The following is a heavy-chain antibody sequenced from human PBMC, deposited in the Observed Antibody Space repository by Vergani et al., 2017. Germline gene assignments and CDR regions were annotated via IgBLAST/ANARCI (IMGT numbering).Heavy chain of an antibody. V-gene: IGHV4-4*09. D-gene: IGHD3-16*02. CDR3: ARDGSYDYVWGSYRFDY. Sequence: QVQLQESGPGLVKPSETLSLTCTVSGGSISSYYWSWIRQPPGKGLEWIGYIYTSGSTNYNPSLKSRVTISVDTCKNQFSLKLSSVTAADTAVYYCARDGSYDYVWGSYRFDYWGQGTLVTVSS. CDR2: IYTSGST. CDR1: GGSISSYY. J-gene: IGHJ4*02.